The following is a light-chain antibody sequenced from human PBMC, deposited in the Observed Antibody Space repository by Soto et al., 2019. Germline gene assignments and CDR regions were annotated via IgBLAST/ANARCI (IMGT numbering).Light chain of an antibody. V-gene: IGKV1-39*01. CDR3: QQRYSTPPWT. CDR1: HRLSTC. J-gene: IGKJ1*01. CDR2: AAS. Sequence: IRMSGSPSSLSATIGGLVPIACGASHRLSTCFHWSQPKPGSAPQLLIYAASSLQRGVPSRFRGSGSGTDFTLPISSLHPEDFATSYCQQRYSTPPWTFGQLT.